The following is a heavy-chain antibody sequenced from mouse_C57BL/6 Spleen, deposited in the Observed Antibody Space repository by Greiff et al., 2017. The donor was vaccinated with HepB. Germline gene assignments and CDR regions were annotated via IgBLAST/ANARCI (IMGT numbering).Heavy chain of an antibody. J-gene: IGHJ2*01. CDR2: IYPGDGDT. D-gene: IGHD2-5*01. Sequence: VQLQQSGAELVKPGASVKISCKASGYAFSSYWMNWVKQRPGKGLEWIGQIYPGDGDTNYNGKFKGKATLTADKSSSTAYMQLSSLTSEDSAVYFCARGFDSNPYYFDYWGQGTTLTVSS. CDR1: GYAFSSYW. CDR3: ARGFDSNPYYFDY. V-gene: IGHV1-80*01.